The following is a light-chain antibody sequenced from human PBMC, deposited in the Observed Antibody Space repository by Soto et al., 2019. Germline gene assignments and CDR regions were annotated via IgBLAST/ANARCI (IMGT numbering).Light chain of an antibody. J-gene: IGKJ1*01. CDR3: QQYYTTPPT. CDR2: WAS. Sequence: DIVMTQSPHSLAVSLGERATIKCKSSQSVLYSSNNKNYLAWYQQKPGQPPKLLIYWASTRESGVPDRFSGSGSGTDFTLTVSSLQAEDVAVYYCQQYYTTPPTFGPGTKVETK. V-gene: IGKV4-1*01. CDR1: QSVLYSSNNKNY.